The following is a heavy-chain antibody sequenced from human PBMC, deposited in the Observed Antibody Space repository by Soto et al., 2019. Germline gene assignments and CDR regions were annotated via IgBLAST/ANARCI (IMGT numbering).Heavy chain of an antibody. J-gene: IGHJ4*02. D-gene: IGHD3-10*01. V-gene: IGHV1-18*01. CDR1: GYTFTSYG. CDR3: AREMEEYYYGSGSYYIY. CDR2: ISAYNGNT. Sequence: QVKLVQSGAEVKKPGASVNVSCKASGYTFTSYGISWVRQAPGQGLEWMGWISAYNGNTNYAQKLQGRVTMTTDTSTSTAYMELRSLRSDDTAVYYCAREMEEYYYGSGSYYIYWGQGTLVTVSS.